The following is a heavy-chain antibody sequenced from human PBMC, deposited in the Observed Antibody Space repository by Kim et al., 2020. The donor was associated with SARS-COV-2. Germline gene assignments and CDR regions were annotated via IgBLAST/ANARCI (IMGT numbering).Heavy chain of an antibody. Sequence: GESLKISCKGSGYSFTSYWIGWVRQMPGKGLEWMGIIYPGDSDTRYSPSFQGQVTISADKSISTAYLQWSSLKASDTAMYYCARERVYYYGSGPRDAFDIWGQGTMVTVSS. CDR3: ARERVYYYGSGPRDAFDI. J-gene: IGHJ3*02. D-gene: IGHD3-10*01. V-gene: IGHV5-51*01. CDR2: IYPGDSDT. CDR1: GYSFTSYW.